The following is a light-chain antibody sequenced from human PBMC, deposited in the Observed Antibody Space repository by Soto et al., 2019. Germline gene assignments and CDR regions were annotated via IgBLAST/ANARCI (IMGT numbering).Light chain of an antibody. CDR2: EVS. CDR1: GSDIGGSDH. J-gene: IGLJ1*01. CDR3: FSFTSTSTHV. Sequence: QSALTQPASVSGSPGQSITISCTGTGSDIGGSDHVSWYQQHPRKAPKLLIYEVSYRPSGVSNHFSASKSGNTASLTVSGLQAEDEAEYFCFSFTSTSTHVFGTGTKVTVL. V-gene: IGLV2-14*01.